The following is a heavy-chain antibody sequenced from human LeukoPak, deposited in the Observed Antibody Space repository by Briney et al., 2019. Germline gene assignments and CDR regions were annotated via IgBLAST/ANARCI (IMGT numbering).Heavy chain of an antibody. CDR3: ARDRVGYDSSGYYHVRFDY. J-gene: IGHJ4*02. V-gene: IGHV3-53*01. CDR1: GFTVSSNY. Sequence: GGSLRLSCAASGFTVSSNYMSWIRQAPGKGLEWVSVIYSGGSTYYADSVKGRFTISRDNSKNTLYLQMNSLRAEDTAVYYCARDRVGYDSSGYYHVRFDYWGQGTLVTVSS. D-gene: IGHD3-22*01. CDR2: IYSGGST.